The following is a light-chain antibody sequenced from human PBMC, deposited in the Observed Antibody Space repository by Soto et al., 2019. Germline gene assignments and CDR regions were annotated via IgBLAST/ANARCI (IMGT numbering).Light chain of an antibody. J-gene: IGKJ1*01. Sequence: DVQMTQSPSSLSASVGDRVTITCRASQRVNNYLNWYQHKPGKAPKLLIHAASSLQTGIPPRFGGSASGTNFTLAISGLQAEDFATYYYQQSYITPWTFGQGTKVEIK. CDR1: QRVNNY. CDR2: AAS. V-gene: IGKV1-39*01. CDR3: QQSYITPWT.